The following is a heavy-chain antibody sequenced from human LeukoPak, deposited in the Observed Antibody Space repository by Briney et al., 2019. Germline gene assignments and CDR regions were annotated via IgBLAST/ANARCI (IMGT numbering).Heavy chain of an antibody. Sequence: GGSLRLSCAASGFTFSSYGMHWVRQAPGKGLEWVAVIWYDGSNKYYADSVNGRFTISRDNSKNTLYLQMNGLRAEDTAVYYCAKDRAAGTYYFDYWGQGTLVTVSS. J-gene: IGHJ4*02. CDR3: AKDRAAGTYYFDY. D-gene: IGHD6-13*01. CDR1: GFTFSSYG. V-gene: IGHV3-33*06. CDR2: IWYDGSNK.